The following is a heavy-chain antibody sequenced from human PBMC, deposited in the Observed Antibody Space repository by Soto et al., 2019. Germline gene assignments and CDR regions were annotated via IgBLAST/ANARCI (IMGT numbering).Heavy chain of an antibody. CDR2: INHSGST. D-gene: IGHD1-26*01. J-gene: IGHJ4*02. V-gene: IGHV4-34*01. CDR1: GGSFSGYY. Sequence: LSLTCAVYGGSFSGYYWSWIRQPPGKGLEWIGEINHSGSTNYNPSLKSRVTISVETSKNQFSLKLSSVTAADTAVYYCATYHSGSYWTLYYWGQGTLVTASS. CDR3: ATYHSGSYWTLYY.